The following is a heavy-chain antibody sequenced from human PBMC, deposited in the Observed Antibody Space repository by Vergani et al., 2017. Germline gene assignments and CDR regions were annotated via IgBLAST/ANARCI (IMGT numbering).Heavy chain of an antibody. CDR3: ARREIYSNYAGRNNRRRIAFDY. J-gene: IGHJ4*02. V-gene: IGHV4-59*10. CDR1: GGSFSGYY. Sequence: QVQLQQWGAGLLKPSETLSLTCAVYGGSFSGYYWSWIRQPPGKGLEWIGRIYTSGSTNYNPSLKSRVTMSVDTSKNQFSLKLSSVTAADTAVYYCARREIYSNYAGRNNRRRIAFDYWGQGTLVTVSS. CDR2: IYTSGST. D-gene: IGHD4-11*01.